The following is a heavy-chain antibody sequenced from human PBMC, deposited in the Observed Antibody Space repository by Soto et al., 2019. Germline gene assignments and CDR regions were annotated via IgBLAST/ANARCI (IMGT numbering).Heavy chain of an antibody. CDR2: INPDTGGT. CDR3: ARDPIGGGAPYYFDY. J-gene: IGHJ4*02. CDR1: GYTFTDFY. D-gene: IGHD3-16*01. V-gene: IGHV1-2*06. Sequence: APVKVSCKASGYTFTDFYLDWVRQAPGQGPEWVGQINPDTGGTDYAQKFQGRVTMTRDTSISTIYMELSGLRFDDTAVYYCARDPIGGGAPYYFDYWGQGTLVTVSS.